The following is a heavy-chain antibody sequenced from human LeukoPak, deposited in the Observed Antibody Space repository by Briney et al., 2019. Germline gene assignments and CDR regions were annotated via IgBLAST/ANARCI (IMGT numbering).Heavy chain of an antibody. J-gene: IGHJ3*02. V-gene: IGHV3-30-3*01. CDR1: GFTFSTYA. CDR3: AVQGFDI. CDR2: ISSDGTIE. Sequence: GRSLRLPCAASGFTFSTYAMDWVRQAPGKGLEWVAIISSDGTIENYADSVRGRFSISRDNSKDTLFLQMSSLRIEDTAVYYCAVQGFDIWGQGTMVTVSS.